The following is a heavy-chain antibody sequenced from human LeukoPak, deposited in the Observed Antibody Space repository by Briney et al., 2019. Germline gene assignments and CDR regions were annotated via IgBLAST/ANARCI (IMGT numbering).Heavy chain of an antibody. J-gene: IGHJ4*02. CDR3: ARDNEWFGTDY. V-gene: IGHV4-31*03. Sequence: PSQTLSLTCTVSGGSISSGGYYWSWFRQHPGKGLEWIGFIYYSGKSYYKPSLKSRVTISVDTSKSQFSLRLNSVTAADTAVYYCARDNEWFGTDYWGQGTLVTVSS. CDR1: GGSISSGGYY. CDR2: IYYSGKS. D-gene: IGHD3-10*01.